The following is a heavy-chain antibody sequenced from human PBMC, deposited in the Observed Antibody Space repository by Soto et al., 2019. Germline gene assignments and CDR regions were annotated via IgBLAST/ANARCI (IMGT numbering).Heavy chain of an antibody. D-gene: IGHD6-13*01. Sequence: GGSLRLSCAASGFTFSSYWMSWVRQAPGKGLEWVANIKQDGSEKYYVDSVKGRFTISRDNAKNSLYLQMNSLRAEDTAVYYCARDASSSWYYFDYWGQGTLVTVSS. CDR2: IKQDGSEK. CDR3: ARDASSSWYYFDY. V-gene: IGHV3-7*01. J-gene: IGHJ4*02. CDR1: GFTFSSYW.